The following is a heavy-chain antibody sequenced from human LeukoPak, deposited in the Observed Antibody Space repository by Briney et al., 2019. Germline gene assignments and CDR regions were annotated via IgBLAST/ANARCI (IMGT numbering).Heavy chain of an antibody. CDR2: IKSKVDGGAT. CDR3: ATDTFYMKGFDP. CDR1: GFNFGNAW. J-gene: IGHJ5*02. V-gene: IGHV3-15*07. D-gene: IGHD2/OR15-2a*01. Sequence: GGSLRLSCAASGFNFGNAWMYWVRQAPGKGLEWVGRIKSKVDGGATDYPTPVKARFTMSRDDSRNILYLQMNSLKTEDTARYYCATDTFYMKGFDPWGQGTQVIVSS.